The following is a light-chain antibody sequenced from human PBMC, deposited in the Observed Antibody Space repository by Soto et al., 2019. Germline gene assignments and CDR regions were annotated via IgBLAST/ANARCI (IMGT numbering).Light chain of an antibody. CDR1: RSNIGKNS. CDR3: AVWDDTLHGWE. V-gene: IGLV1-47*01. CDR2: NQS. Sequence: QSVRTQPPSASRTPGQRVTISCSGSRSNIGKNSVYWFQQFPGTTPKLLIFNQSRRPSGVPERFSGSRSGTSASLAISGLRFEDEAYYYCAVWDDTLHGWEFGGGTKLTFL. J-gene: IGLJ3*02.